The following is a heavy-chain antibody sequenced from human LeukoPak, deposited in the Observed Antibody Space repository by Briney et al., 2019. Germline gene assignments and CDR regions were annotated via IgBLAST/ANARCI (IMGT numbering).Heavy chain of an antibody. Sequence: GGSLRLSCAASGFTFSSYGMHWVRQAPGKGLEWVAFIRYDGSNKNYADSVKGRFTISRDNSKNTLYLQMNSLRAEDTAVYYCAKVPGVVPAAPFDYWGQGTLVTVSS. J-gene: IGHJ4*02. CDR3: AKVPGVVPAAPFDY. D-gene: IGHD2-2*01. CDR2: IRYDGSNK. CDR1: GFTFSSYG. V-gene: IGHV3-30*02.